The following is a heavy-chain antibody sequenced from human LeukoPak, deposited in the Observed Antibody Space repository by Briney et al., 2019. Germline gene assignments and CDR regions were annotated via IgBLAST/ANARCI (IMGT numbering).Heavy chain of an antibody. J-gene: IGHJ5*02. CDR2: INPNSGGT. CDR1: GYTFTGYY. V-gene: IGHV1-2*02. D-gene: IGHD2-15*01. CDR3: ARDFLNLRILCVFDP. Sequence: ASVKVSCKASGYTFTGYYMHWVRQAPGQGLEWMGWINPNSGGTNYAQKFQGRDTMTRDTSISTAYMELSRLRSDDTAVYYCARDFLNLRILCVFDPWGQGTLVTVSS.